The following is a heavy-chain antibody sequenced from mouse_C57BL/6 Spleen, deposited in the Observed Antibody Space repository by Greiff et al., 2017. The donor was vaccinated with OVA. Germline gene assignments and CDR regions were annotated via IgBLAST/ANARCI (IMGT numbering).Heavy chain of an antibody. D-gene: IGHD3-3*01. J-gene: IGHJ4*01. CDR3: ARGQAMDY. V-gene: IGHV1-80*01. CDR2: IYPGDGDT. Sequence: VKLQQSGAELVKPGASVKISCKASGYAFSSYWMNWVEQRPGKGLEWIGQIYPGDGDTNYNGKFKGKATLTADKSSSTAYMQLSSLTSEDSAVYFCARGQAMDYWGQGTSVTVSS. CDR1: GYAFSSYW.